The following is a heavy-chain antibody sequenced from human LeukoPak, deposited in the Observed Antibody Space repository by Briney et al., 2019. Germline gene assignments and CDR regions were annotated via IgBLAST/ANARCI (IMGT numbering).Heavy chain of an antibody. CDR2: IYADFDNT. J-gene: IGHJ6*02. CDR1: GFTVSGDY. V-gene: IGHV3-53*01. D-gene: IGHD3-10*01. Sequence: GGSLRLSCAVSGFTVSGDYMSWVRQAPGKGLEWVSVIYADFDNTDYADSVKGRFTISRDNSKNTLYLHMNSLRVEDTAVYYCAKEVRRGYYGMDVWGQGTTVTVSS. CDR3: AKEVRRGYYGMDV.